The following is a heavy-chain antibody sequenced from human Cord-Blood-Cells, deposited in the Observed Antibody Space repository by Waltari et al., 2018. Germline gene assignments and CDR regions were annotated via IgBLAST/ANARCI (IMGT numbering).Heavy chain of an antibody. Sequence: QVQLVESGGGVVQPGGSLRLSCAASGFTFSSYGMHWVRQAPGKGLEWVAVIWYDGSNKYYADSVKGRFTISRDNSKNTLYLQMNSLRAEDTAVYYCARGGSGSYWYFDLWGRGTLVTVSS. J-gene: IGHJ2*01. CDR2: IWYDGSNK. CDR1: GFTFSSYG. D-gene: IGHD1-26*01. CDR3: ARGGSGSYWYFDL. V-gene: IGHV3-33*01.